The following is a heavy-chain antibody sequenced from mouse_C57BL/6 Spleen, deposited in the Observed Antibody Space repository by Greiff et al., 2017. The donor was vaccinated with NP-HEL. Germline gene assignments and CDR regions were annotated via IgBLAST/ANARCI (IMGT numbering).Heavy chain of an antibody. J-gene: IGHJ2*01. CDR3: ARLTVTLYYFDY. CDR2: IYPGDGDT. Sequence: QVQLQQSGPELVKPGTSVKISCKASGYAFSSSWMNWVKQRPGKGLEWIGRIYPGDGDTNYNGKFKGKATLTADKSSSTAYMQLSSLTSEDSAVYFCARLTVTLYYFDYWGQGTTLTVSS. CDR1: GYAFSSSW. V-gene: IGHV1-82*01. D-gene: IGHD2-3*01.